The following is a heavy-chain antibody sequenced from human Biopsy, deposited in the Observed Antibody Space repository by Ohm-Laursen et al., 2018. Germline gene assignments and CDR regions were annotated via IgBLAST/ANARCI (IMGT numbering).Heavy chain of an antibody. CDR2: ISVYNGNT. CDR3: ARERGGYKRTDY. CDR1: DSTFPSFG. J-gene: IGHJ4*02. Sequence: ASVKVSCKASDSTFPSFGISWVRQAPGQGLEWMGWISVYNGNTHYVEKFQGRATMTTDTSTSTAYMELRSLRSDDTAVYYCARERGGYKRTDYWGQGTLVTVSS. V-gene: IGHV1-18*01. D-gene: IGHD5-24*01.